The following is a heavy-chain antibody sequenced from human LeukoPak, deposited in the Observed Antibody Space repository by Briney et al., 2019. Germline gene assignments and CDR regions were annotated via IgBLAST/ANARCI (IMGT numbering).Heavy chain of an antibody. CDR3: ARDTYDILTGYYKWAFDT. CDR2: ISGSSSYI. CDR1: GFTFSSYT. D-gene: IGHD3-9*01. V-gene: IGHV3-21*06. Sequence: GGSLRLSCAASGFTFSSYTMNWVRQAPGKGLEWVSSISGSSSYIYYADSVKGRFTISRDNAKNSLYLQMNSLRAEDTAVYYCARDTYDILTGYYKWAFDTWGQGTMVTVSS. J-gene: IGHJ3*02.